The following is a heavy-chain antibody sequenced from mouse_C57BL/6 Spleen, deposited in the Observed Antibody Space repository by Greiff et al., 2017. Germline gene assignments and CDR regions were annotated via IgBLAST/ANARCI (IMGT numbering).Heavy chain of an antibody. J-gene: IGHJ4*01. CDR1: GFTFSSYG. D-gene: IGHD2-10*02. V-gene: IGHV5-6*01. CDR3: ARQETSKSAMDY. CDR2: ISSGGSYT. Sequence: EVKVVESGGDLVKPGGSLKLSCAASGFTFSSYGMSWVRQTPDKRLEWVATISSGGSYTYYPDSVKGRFTISRDNAKNTLYLQMSSLKSEVTAMYYCARQETSKSAMDYWGQGTSVTVSS.